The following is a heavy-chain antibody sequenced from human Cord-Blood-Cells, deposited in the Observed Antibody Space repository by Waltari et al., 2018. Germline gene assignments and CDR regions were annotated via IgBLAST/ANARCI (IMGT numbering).Heavy chain of an antibody. Sequence: QVQLVESGGGVVQPGRSLRLSCAASGFTFSSYGMHWVRQAPGKGLEWVAVISYDGSNKYYADSVKGRFTISRDNSKTTLYLQMNSLRAEDTAVYYCAKGPIAARGEYFQHWGQGTLVTVSS. CDR2: ISYDGSNK. CDR3: AKGPIAARGEYFQH. V-gene: IGHV3-30*18. CDR1: GFTFSSYG. J-gene: IGHJ1*01. D-gene: IGHD6-6*01.